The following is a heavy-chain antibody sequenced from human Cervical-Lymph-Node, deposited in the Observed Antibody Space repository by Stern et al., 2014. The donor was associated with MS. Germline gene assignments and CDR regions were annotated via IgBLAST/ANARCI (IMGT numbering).Heavy chain of an antibody. CDR1: GFTFTSSA. Sequence: MQLVESGPEVKKPGTSVKVSCKASGFTFTSSAVQWVRQARGQRLEWIGWIVVGSGNTNYAQKFQERVTITRDMSTSTAYMELSSLRSEDTAVYYCAAPEGYSSGWYLAFDIWGQGTMVTVSS. J-gene: IGHJ3*02. D-gene: IGHD6-19*01. V-gene: IGHV1-58*01. CDR3: AAPEGYSSGWYLAFDI. CDR2: IVVGSGNT.